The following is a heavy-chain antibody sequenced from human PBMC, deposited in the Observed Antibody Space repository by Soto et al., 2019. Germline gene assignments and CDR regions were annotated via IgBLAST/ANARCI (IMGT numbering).Heavy chain of an antibody. CDR1: GGSISSGGYY. CDR3: AKDPSTAPSYGDYFQPYFDY. V-gene: IGHV4-31*03. Sequence: SESLSLTCTVSGGSISSGGYYWSWIRQHPGKGLEWIGYIYYSGSTYYNPSLKSRVTISVDTSKNQFSLKLSSVTAADTAVYYCAKDPSTAPSYGDYFQPYFDYWGQGTLVTVSS. J-gene: IGHJ4*02. D-gene: IGHD4-17*01. CDR2: IYYSGST.